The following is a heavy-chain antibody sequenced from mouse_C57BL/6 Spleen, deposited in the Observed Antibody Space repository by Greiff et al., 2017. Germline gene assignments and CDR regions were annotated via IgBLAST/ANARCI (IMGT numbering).Heavy chain of an antibody. J-gene: IGHJ3*01. V-gene: IGHV1-69*01. CDR1: GYTFTSYW. Sequence: QVQLQQPGAELVMPGASVKLSCKASGYTFTSYWMHWVKQRPGQGLEWIGEIDPSDSYTNYNQKFKGKSTLSVDKSSSTAYMQLSSLPSEDSAVYYCARSLGRGWFAYWGQGTLVTVSA. CDR2: IDPSDSYT. D-gene: IGHD4-1*01. CDR3: ARSLGRGWFAY.